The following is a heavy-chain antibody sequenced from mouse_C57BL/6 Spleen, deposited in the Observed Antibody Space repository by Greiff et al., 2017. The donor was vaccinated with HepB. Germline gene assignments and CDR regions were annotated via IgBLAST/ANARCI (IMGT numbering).Heavy chain of an antibody. CDR1: GFNIKDYY. D-gene: IGHD2-3*01. J-gene: IGHJ3*01. Sequence: VQLQQSGAELVKPGASVTLSCTASGFNIKDYYMHWVKQRTEQGLEWIGRIDPDDGETTYAPKFQGKATITADTSSNTAYLQLSSLTSEDTAVYYCARGDDGAYWGQGTLVTVSA. V-gene: IGHV14-2*01. CDR3: ARGDDGAY. CDR2: IDPDDGET.